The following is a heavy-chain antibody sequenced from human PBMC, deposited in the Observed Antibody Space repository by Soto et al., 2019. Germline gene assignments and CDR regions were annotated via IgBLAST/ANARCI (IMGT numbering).Heavy chain of an antibody. Sequence: GGSMRLSCAASGFTFSSYGMHWVRQAPGKGLEWVAVIWYDGSNKYYADSVKGRFTISRDNSKNTLYLQMNSLRAEDTAVYYCARGIRAVTTGEGFDYWGQGTLVTVSS. CDR1: GFTFSSYG. D-gene: IGHD4-4*01. CDR2: IWYDGSNK. CDR3: ARGIRAVTTGEGFDY. V-gene: IGHV3-33*01. J-gene: IGHJ4*02.